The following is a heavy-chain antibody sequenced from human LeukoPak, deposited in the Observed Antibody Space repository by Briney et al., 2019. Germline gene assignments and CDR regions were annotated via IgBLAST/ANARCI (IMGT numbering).Heavy chain of an antibody. CDR2: IIPIFGTA. V-gene: IGHV1-69*13. J-gene: IGHJ6*03. CDR1: GGTFSSYA. Sequence: SVKVSCKASGGTFSSYAISWVRQAPGQGLEWMGGIIPIFGTANYAQKFQGRVTITADESTSTAYMELSSLRSEDTAVYYCARIPPNKRGYVRYYYMDVWGKGTTVTVSS. D-gene: IGHD5-12*01. CDR3: ARIPPNKRGYVRYYYMDV.